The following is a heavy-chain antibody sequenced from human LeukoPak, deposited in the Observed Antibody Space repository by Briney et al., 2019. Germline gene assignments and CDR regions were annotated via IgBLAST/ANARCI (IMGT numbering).Heavy chain of an antibody. CDR1: GFSFSSYA. CDR3: AKRSAYTTGWFFDF. J-gene: IGHJ4*02. D-gene: IGHD6-19*01. CDR2: ISGSGDNT. Sequence: GGSLRLSCAASGFSFSSYAMSWVRQAPGKGLEWVSSISGSGDNTYYAESVKGRFTISRDNSKNTLFLQMNSLRAEDTAVFYCAKRSAYTTGWFFDFWGQGTLVTASS. V-gene: IGHV3-23*01.